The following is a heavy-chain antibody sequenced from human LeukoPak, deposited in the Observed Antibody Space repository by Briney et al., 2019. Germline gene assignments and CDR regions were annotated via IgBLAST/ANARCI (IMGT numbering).Heavy chain of an antibody. Sequence: ASVKVSCKASGYTFTSYGISWVRQAPGQGPEWVGWISAYNGNTNYAQKLQGRVTMTTDTSTSTAYMELRSLRSDDTAVYYCARDSRWLQLWDIDYWGQGTLVTVSS. V-gene: IGHV1-18*01. J-gene: IGHJ4*02. CDR3: ARDSRWLQLWDIDY. CDR1: GYTFTSYG. CDR2: ISAYNGNT. D-gene: IGHD5-24*01.